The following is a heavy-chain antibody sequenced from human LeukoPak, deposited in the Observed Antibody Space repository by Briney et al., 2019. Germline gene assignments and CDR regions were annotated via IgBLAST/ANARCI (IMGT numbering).Heavy chain of an antibody. Sequence: GGSLRLSCAATGFTFSSYWMSWVRQAPGKGLEWVANIKEDGNEKYYVDSVKGRFTISRDNAKNSLYLQMNSLRAEDTAVYYCARGIAAAATFDFWGQGTPVIVSS. V-gene: IGHV3-7*01. D-gene: IGHD6-13*01. J-gene: IGHJ4*02. CDR3: ARGIAAAATFDF. CDR2: IKEDGNEK. CDR1: GFTFSSYW.